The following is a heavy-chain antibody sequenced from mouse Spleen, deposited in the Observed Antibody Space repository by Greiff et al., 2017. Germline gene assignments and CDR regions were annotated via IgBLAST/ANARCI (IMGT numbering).Heavy chain of an antibody. Sequence: QVQLQQSGAELVMPGASVKLSCKASGYTFTSYWMHWVKQRPGQGLEWIGEIDPSDSYTNYNQKFKGKATLTVDKSSSTAYMQLSSLTSEDSAVYYCALLRLVRFAYWGQGTLVTVSA. J-gene: IGHJ3*01. D-gene: IGHD1-1*01. CDR3: ALLRLVRFAY. CDR2: IDPSDSYT. CDR1: GYTFTSYW. V-gene: IGHV1-69*01.